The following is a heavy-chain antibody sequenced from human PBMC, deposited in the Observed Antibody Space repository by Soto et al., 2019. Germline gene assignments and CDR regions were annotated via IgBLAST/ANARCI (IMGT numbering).Heavy chain of an antibody. D-gene: IGHD3-22*01. CDR3: AKSGDSSGYLNWFDP. CDR1: GFTFSNYA. V-gene: IGHV3-23*01. CDR2: ISGSGGST. J-gene: IGHJ5*02. Sequence: EVQLLESGGGLVQPGGSLRLSCAASGFTFSNYAMSWVRQARGKGLEWVSGISGSGGSTYYADSVKGRFTISRDNSKNTLYLQMNSLRAEDTAVYYCAKSGDSSGYLNWFDPWGQGTLVTVSS.